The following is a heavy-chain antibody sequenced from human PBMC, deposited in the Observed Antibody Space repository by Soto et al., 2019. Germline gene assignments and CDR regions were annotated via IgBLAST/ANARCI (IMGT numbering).Heavy chain of an antibody. CDR2: ISYGGST. CDR1: GGSINSGDYC. V-gene: IGHV4-31*03. J-gene: IGHJ4*02. D-gene: IGHD5-18*01. CDR3: SRGILV. Sequence: QVQLQESGPGLVKPSQTLSLTCTVSGGSINSGDYCWSWIRQHPGKGLDWIGCISYGGSTSYNPSLKSRVTISVDTSKNQLSLTLTSVTAADTAVYYCSRGILVWGQGALITVSS.